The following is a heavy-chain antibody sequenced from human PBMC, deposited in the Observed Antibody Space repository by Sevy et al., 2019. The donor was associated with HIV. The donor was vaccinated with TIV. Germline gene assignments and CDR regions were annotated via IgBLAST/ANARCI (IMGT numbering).Heavy chain of an antibody. J-gene: IGHJ4*02. V-gene: IGHV3-30-3*01. CDR3: ARDSGYIVNWSPGGY. D-gene: IGHD1-1*01. Sequence: GGSLRLSCAASNFNFRTHAMHWVRQAPGKGLEWVALISSNGNSKFYADSVKGRFIISRENSKDTLFLQMNSLRPDDTAVYYCARDSGYIVNWSPGGYWGQGTLVTVSS. CDR1: NFNFRTHA. CDR2: ISSNGNSK.